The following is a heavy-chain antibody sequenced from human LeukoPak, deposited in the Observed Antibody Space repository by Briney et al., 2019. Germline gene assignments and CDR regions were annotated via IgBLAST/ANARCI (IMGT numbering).Heavy chain of an antibody. D-gene: IGHD2-2*01. CDR1: GFTFSSYA. CDR2: ISYVGSNK. Sequence: PGRSLRLSCAASGFTFSSYAMHWVRQAPGKGLEWVAVISYVGSNKYYADSVKGRFTISRDNSKNTLYLQMNSLRAEDTAVYYCARARGCSSTSCPPLWWFDPWGQGTLVTVSS. J-gene: IGHJ5*02. V-gene: IGHV3-30*01. CDR3: ARARGCSSTSCPPLWWFDP.